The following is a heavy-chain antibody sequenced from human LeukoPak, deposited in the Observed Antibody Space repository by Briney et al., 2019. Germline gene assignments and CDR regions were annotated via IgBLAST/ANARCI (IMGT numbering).Heavy chain of an antibody. V-gene: IGHV1-8*01. Sequence: GASVKVSCKASGYTFTSYDINWMRQATGQGLEWMGWMGPNSGNTGYAQKFQGRVTMTRDTSTGTAYLELSSLRSEDSAVYYCVRTPPNWGADFWGQGTLVTVSS. CDR3: VRTPPNWGADF. CDR2: MGPNSGNT. CDR1: GYTFTSYD. D-gene: IGHD7-27*01. J-gene: IGHJ4*02.